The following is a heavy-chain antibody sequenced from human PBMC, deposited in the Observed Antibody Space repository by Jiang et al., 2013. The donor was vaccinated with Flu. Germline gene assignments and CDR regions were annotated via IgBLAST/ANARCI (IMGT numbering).Heavy chain of an antibody. CDR1: GFTFSSYS. V-gene: IGHV3-23*01. Sequence: GGLVQPGGSLRLSCAASGFTFSSYSMRWVRQAPGKGLEWVSSISGRDGSTYYPDSVKGRFTISRDSSKNTLYLQMNSLRAEDTAVYYCASSASTYLYYAEYFQHWGQGTLVTVSS. CDR3: ASSASTYLYYAEYFQH. D-gene: IGHD3-22*01. CDR2: ISGRDGST. J-gene: IGHJ1*01.